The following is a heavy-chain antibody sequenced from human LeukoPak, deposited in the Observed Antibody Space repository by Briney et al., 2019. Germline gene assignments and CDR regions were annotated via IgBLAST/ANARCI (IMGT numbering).Heavy chain of an antibody. V-gene: IGHV4-59*13. CDR3: ASGYCGGDCPYHAFDI. CDR2: IYYGRTT. CDR1: GGSISSYY. J-gene: IGHJ3*02. Sequence: PSXXLSLTCTVSGGSISSYYWSWIRQPPGRGLEWIGYIYYGRTTNYNPSLKSRVAISVDKSKNQFSLKLSSVTAADMAVYYCASGYCGGDCPYHAFDIWGQGTMVTVSS. D-gene: IGHD2-21*02.